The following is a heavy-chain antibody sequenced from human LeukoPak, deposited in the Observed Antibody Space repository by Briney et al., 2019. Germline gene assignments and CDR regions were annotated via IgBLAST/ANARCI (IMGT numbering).Heavy chain of an antibody. V-gene: IGHV1-69*13. D-gene: IGHD6-13*01. CDR3: ARGSSWYSGTDY. Sequence: SVKVSCKASGGTFSSYAISWVRQARGQGLEWMGGIIPIFGTANYAQKFQGRVTITADESTSTAYMELSSLRSEDTAVYYCARGSSWYSGTDYWGQGTLVTVSS. CDR1: GGTFSSYA. J-gene: IGHJ4*02. CDR2: IIPIFGTA.